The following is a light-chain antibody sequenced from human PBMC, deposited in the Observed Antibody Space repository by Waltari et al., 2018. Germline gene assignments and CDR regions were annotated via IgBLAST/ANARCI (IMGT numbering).Light chain of an antibody. CDR2: DAS. V-gene: IGKV1-9*01. J-gene: IGKJ3*01. Sequence: DMQLTQSPSFLSASAGDRLTTTCRASPGITTYLAWYQQKTGKAPKLLIYDASTLQGGVPSRFSGSGSGTEFTLTISSLQPEDFATYYCQQLNNYPFTFGPGTKVHIK. CDR3: QQLNNYPFT. CDR1: PGITTY.